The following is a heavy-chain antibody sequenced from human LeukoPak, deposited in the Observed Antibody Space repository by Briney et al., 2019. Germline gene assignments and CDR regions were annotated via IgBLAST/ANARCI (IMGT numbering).Heavy chain of an antibody. J-gene: IGHJ6*03. Sequence: PSETLSLTCTVSGGSISSSSYYWGWIRQPPGKGLEWIGSIYYSGSTYYNPSLKSRVTISVDTSKNQFSLKLSSVTAADTAVYYCARLGDGSGSYYSYYYYMDVWGKGTTVTISS. CDR1: GGSISSSSYY. CDR2: IYYSGST. CDR3: ARLGDGSGSYYSYYYYMDV. D-gene: IGHD3-10*01. V-gene: IGHV4-39*01.